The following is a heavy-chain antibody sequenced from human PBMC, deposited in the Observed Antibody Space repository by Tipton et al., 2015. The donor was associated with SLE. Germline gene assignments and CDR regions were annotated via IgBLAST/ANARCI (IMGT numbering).Heavy chain of an antibody. CDR1: GGDVSRSSYY. J-gene: IGHJ6*04. Sequence: TLSLTCTVSGGDVSRSSYYWGWIRQPPRKGLVWIGSIYYSGSTYYSPSLKSRVTLYVDTSKNQFSLKLTSVTAADTALYFCARENWSFSHMDVWGIGTTVTVSS. CDR2: IYYSGST. V-gene: IGHV4-39*02. D-gene: IGHD1-1*01. CDR3: ARENWSFSHMDV.